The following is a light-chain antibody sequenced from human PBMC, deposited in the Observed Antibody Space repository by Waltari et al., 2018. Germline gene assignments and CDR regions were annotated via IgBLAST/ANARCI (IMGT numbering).Light chain of an antibody. CDR2: DAS. V-gene: IGKV3-11*01. Sequence: EIVFTQSPATLSLSPGERATLSCRASQSVSSYLAWYQQKPGQAPRLLIYDASNRATGITARFSGSGSGTDFTLTISSLEPEDFAVYYCQQRSDWPLTFGGGTKVEIK. J-gene: IGKJ4*01. CDR3: QQRSDWPLT. CDR1: QSVSSY.